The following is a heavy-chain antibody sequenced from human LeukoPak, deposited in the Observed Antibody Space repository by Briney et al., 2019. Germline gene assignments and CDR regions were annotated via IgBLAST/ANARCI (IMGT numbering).Heavy chain of an antibody. J-gene: IGHJ4*02. Sequence: ASVKVSCKASGGTFSSYAISWVRQAPGQGLEWMGRIIPILGIANYAQKFQGRVTITADKSTSTAYMELSSLRSEDTAVYYCAREGAAADYYFDYWGRGTLVTVSS. CDR2: IIPILGIA. D-gene: IGHD6-13*01. CDR1: GGTFSSYA. V-gene: IGHV1-69*04. CDR3: AREGAAADYYFDY.